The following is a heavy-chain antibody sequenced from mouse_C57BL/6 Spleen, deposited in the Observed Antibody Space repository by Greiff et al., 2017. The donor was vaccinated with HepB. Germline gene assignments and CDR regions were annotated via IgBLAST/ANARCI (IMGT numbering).Heavy chain of an antibody. CDR1: GFTFSSYA. V-gene: IGHV5-4*03. CDR2: ISDGGSYT. Sequence: EVKLMESGGGLVKPGGSLKLSCAASGFTFSSYAMSWVRQTPEKRLEWVATISDGGSYTYCPDNVKGRFTISRDNAKNNLYLQMSHLKSGDTAMYYCARGITTVVAYYFDYWGQGTTLTVSS. J-gene: IGHJ2*01. CDR3: ARGITTVVAYYFDY. D-gene: IGHD1-1*01.